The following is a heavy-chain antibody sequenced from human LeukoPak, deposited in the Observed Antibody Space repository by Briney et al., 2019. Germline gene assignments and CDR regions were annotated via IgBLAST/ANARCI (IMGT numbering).Heavy chain of an antibody. CDR1: GGSISSYY. D-gene: IGHD6-13*01. CDR3: ARQRSSSWPDSHFDY. J-gene: IGHJ4*01. CDR2: IYTSGST. V-gene: IGHV4-4*07. Sequence: PSETLSLTCTVSGGSISSYYWSWIRQPAGKGLEWIGRIYTSGSTNHNPSLKSRVTMSVDTSKNQFSLKLSSVTAADTAVYYCARQRSSSWPDSHFDYWGHGTLVTVSS.